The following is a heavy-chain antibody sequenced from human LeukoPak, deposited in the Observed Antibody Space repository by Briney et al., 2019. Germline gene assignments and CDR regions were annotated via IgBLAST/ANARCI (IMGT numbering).Heavy chain of an antibody. D-gene: IGHD6-19*01. CDR1: GFTFSSYW. CDR3: ARDRKWLVHGGFDP. CDR2: IKQGGSEK. Sequence: PGGSLRLSCAASGFTFSSYWMSWVRQAPGKGLEWVANIKQGGSEKYYVDSVKGRFTISRDNAKNSLYLQMNSLRAEDTAVYYCARDRKWLVHGGFDPWGQGTLVTVSS. J-gene: IGHJ5*02. V-gene: IGHV3-7*01.